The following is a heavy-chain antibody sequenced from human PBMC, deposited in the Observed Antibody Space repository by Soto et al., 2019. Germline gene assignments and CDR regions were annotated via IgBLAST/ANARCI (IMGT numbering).Heavy chain of an antibody. V-gene: IGHV4-31*03. CDR2: IYYSGST. CDR1: GGSISSGGYY. J-gene: IGHJ3*02. Sequence: SETLSLTCTVSGGSISSGGYYWSWIRQHPGKGLEWIGYIYYSGSTYYNPSLKSRVTISVDTSKNQFSLKLSSVTAADTAVYYCAREDAPTAFDIWGQGTMVTVSS. CDR3: AREDAPTAFDI.